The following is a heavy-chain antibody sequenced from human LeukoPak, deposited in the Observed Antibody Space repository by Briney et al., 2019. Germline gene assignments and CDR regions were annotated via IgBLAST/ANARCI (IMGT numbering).Heavy chain of an antibody. V-gene: IGHV3-49*04. J-gene: IGHJ4*02. CDR2: IRSKTYAGTT. Sequence: GGSLRLSCTASGFSFGDYVMSWVRQAPGKGLEWAGLIRSKTYAGTTEYAASVKDRFTISRDDSKSIAHLQMNSLKTEDTAVYYCARGRYYFGSGSFYGSLYYFDYWGQGTLVTVSS. CDR1: GFSFGDYV. CDR3: ARGRYYFGSGSFYGSLYYFDY. D-gene: IGHD3-10*01.